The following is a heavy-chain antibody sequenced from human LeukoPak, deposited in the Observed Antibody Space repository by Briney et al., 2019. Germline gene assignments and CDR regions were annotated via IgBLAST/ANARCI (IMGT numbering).Heavy chain of an antibody. CDR3: ARDYGSGMDC. CDR2: IRGSGGST. V-gene: IGHV3-23*01. J-gene: IGHJ4*02. Sequence: GGSLRLSCAASGITFSSYAITWVRQAPGKGLEWVSAIRGSGGSTFYADSVKGRFTISRDNSKNTLYLQMNSLRADDTAVYYCARDYGSGMDCWGQGTQVTVSS. CDR1: GITFSSYA. D-gene: IGHD3-3*01.